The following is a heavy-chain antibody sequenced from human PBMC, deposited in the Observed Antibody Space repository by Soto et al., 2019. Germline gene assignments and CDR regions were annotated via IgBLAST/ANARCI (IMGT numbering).Heavy chain of an antibody. D-gene: IGHD3-10*01. J-gene: IGHJ4*02. Sequence: SVKVSCKASGGTFSSYAISWVRQAPGQGLEWMGGIIPIFGTANYAQKFQGRVTITADESTSTAYMELSSLRSEDTAVYYCARGRYYGSAVFDYWGQGTLVTVSS. CDR2: IIPIFGTA. V-gene: IGHV1-69*13. CDR1: GGTFSSYA. CDR3: ARGRYYGSAVFDY.